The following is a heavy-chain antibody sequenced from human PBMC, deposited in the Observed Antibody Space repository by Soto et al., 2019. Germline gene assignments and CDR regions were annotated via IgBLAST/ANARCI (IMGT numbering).Heavy chain of an antibody. CDR3: ASAHRGYCSSTSCYTAFDI. Sequence: SETLSLTCTVSGGSISSGGYYWSWIRQHPGKGLEWIGYIYYSGSTYYNPSLKSRVTISVDTSKNQFSLKLSSVTAADTAVYYCASAHRGYCSSTSCYTAFDIWGQGTMVTVSS. CDR1: GGSISSGGYY. J-gene: IGHJ3*02. V-gene: IGHV4-31*03. CDR2: IYYSGST. D-gene: IGHD2-2*01.